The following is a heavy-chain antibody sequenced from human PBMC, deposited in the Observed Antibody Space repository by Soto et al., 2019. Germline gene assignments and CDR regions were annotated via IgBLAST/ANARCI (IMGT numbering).Heavy chain of an antibody. V-gene: IGHV3-21*06. CDR1: GFTFSNYR. J-gene: IGHJ6*02. CDR3: ARDLSAYDFWSGPHGGGLDV. Sequence: EAQLVESGGGLVKPGGSLRLSCTASGFTFSNYRMHWFPQAPGKGLEWVSSFNSGSINRYSADSGTGRFTISRDNAKNSLYLQMNSLRVEDTAVYFCARDLSAYDFWSGPHGGGLDVCGQGTTVTVSS. D-gene: IGHD3-3*01. CDR2: FNSGSINR.